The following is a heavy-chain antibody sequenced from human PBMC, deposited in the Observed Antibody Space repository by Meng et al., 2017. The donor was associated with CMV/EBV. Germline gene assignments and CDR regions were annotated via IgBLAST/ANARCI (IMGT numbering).Heavy chain of an antibody. J-gene: IGHJ4*02. V-gene: IGHV3-23*01. CDR3: AKDPPFEVVPVLLFDD. CDR2: ISGSGGRT. D-gene: IGHD2-2*01. Sequence: GESLKIFCAASGFTFSSYAMSWVRQAPGKGLEWVSSISGSGGRTYHADSVKGRFTISRDNSKNTLYLQMNSLRAEDTAVYYYAKDPPFEVVPVLLFDDWGQGTLVTVSS. CDR1: GFTFSSYA.